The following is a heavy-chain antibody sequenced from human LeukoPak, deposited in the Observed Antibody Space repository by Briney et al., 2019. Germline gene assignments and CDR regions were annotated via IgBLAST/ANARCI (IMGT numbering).Heavy chain of an antibody. CDR3: ARVRRDYGARASTSGGWFDP. CDR2: INHSGST. J-gene: IGHJ5*02. V-gene: IGHV4-34*01. CDR1: GGSFSGYY. D-gene: IGHD4-17*01. Sequence: SETLSLTCAVYGGSFSGYYWSCIRQPPGKGLEWIGEINHSGSTNYNPSLKSRVTISVDASKNQFSLKLSSVTAADTAVYYCARVRRDYGARASTSGGWFDPWGQGTLVTVSS.